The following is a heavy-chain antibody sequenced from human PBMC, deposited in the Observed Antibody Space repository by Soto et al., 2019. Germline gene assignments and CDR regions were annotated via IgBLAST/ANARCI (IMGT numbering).Heavy chain of an antibody. D-gene: IGHD5-12*01. V-gene: IGHV1-69*13. J-gene: IGHJ6*02. CDR1: GGTFNNYP. CDR3: ARGRGYSGDDHYYYFDMDV. CDR2: SIPIFGTA. Sequence: SVKVSCKASGGTFNNYPITWVRQAPGEGLEWMGGSIPIFGTANYAQKFQGRVAISVDESTSTAYMELSSLRSEDTAVYYCARGRGYSGDDHYYYFDMDVWGQGTTVTVSS.